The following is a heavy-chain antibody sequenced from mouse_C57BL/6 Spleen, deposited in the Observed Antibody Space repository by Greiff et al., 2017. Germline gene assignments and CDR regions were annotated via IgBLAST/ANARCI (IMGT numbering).Heavy chain of an antibody. D-gene: IGHD2-10*01. J-gene: IGHJ4*01. CDR2: ISNGGGST. V-gene: IGHV5-12*01. CDR3: ARLSLLSGAMDY. CDR1: GFTFSDYY. Sequence: EVQVVESGGGLVQPGGSLKLSCAASGFTFSDYYMYWVRQTPEKRLEWVAYISNGGGSTYYPDTVKGRFTISRDNAKNTLYLQMSRLKSEDTAMYYCARLSLLSGAMDYWGQGTSVTVSS.